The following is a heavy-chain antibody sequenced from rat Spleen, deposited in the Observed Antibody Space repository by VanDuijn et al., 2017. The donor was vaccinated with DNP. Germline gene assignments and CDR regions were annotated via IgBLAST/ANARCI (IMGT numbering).Heavy chain of an antibody. CDR2: ISTGGGNT. V-gene: IGHV5-25*01. D-gene: IGHD1-3*01. J-gene: IGHJ1*01. CDR1: GFTFSNYY. CDR3: ARHPFNPYWYFDF. Sequence: EVQLVESGGGLVQPGRSMKLSCAALGFTFSNYYMAWVRQAPTKGLEWVASISTGGGNTYYRDSVKGRFTISRDNAKSTLYLQMNSLRSEETATYYCARHPFNPYWYFDFWGPGTMVTVSS.